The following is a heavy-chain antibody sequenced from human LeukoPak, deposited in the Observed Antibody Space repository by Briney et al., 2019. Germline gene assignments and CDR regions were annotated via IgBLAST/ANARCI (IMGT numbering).Heavy chain of an antibody. CDR3: ARNRDYGQTGYFDY. V-gene: IGHV3-66*01. J-gene: IGHJ4*02. CDR1: GFTFSSYG. Sequence: PGGSLRLSCAASGFTFSSYGMYWVRQSPGKGLEWLSVIYSGGSTYYADSVKGRFNIYRDHSKNTLYLQLNSLRAEDTAVYYCARNRDYGQTGYFDYWGQGTLVTVSS. CDR2: IYSGGST. D-gene: IGHD4/OR15-4a*01.